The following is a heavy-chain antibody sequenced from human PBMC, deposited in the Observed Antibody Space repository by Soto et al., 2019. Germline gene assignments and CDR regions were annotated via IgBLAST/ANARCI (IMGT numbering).Heavy chain of an antibody. Sequence: QITLRESGPTLVKPTQTLTLTCTFSGFSLSTSGVGVVWIRQPPGKALEWLALIYWDDDKRYSPFLRSRLTITTDTSKNQVALTRTNVDPVDTATYYCAHKGGRGAGMDVWGQGTTVTVSS. CDR2: IYWDDDK. V-gene: IGHV2-5*02. CDR1: GFSLSTSGVG. J-gene: IGHJ6*02. CDR3: AHKGGRGAGMDV. D-gene: IGHD2-15*01.